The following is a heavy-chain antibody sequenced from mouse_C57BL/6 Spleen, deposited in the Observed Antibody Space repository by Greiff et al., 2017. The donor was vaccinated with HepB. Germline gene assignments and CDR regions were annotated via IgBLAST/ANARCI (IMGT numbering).Heavy chain of an antibody. CDR3: ARHYYGSSYGEAFDY. D-gene: IGHD1-1*01. Sequence: QVQLQQPGAELVKPGASVKMSCKASGYTFTSYWITWVKQRPGQGLEWIGDIYPGSGSTNYNEKFKSKATLTVDTSSSTAYMQLSSLTSEDSAVYYCARHYYGSSYGEAFDYWGQGTTLTVSS. CDR1: GYTFTSYW. V-gene: IGHV1-55*01. J-gene: IGHJ2*01. CDR2: IYPGSGST.